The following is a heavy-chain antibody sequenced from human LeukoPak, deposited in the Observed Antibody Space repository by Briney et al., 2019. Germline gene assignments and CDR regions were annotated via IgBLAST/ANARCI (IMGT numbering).Heavy chain of an antibody. Sequence: GGSLRLSCAASGFTFSSYWMSWVRQAPGKGLEWVANIKQDGSEKYYVDSVKGRFTISRDNAKNSLYLQMNSLRAEDTAVYYCARKCAVAEGDWFDPWGQGTLVTVSS. D-gene: IGHD6-19*01. CDR3: ARKCAVAEGDWFDP. CDR2: IKQDGSEK. J-gene: IGHJ5*02. CDR1: GFTFSSYW. V-gene: IGHV3-7*01.